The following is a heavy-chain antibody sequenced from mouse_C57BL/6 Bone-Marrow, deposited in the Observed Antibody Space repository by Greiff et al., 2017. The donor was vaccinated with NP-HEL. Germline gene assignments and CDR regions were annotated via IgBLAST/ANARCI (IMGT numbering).Heavy chain of an antibody. CDR3: ARPNCFYAMDY. CDR1: GFTFSDYG. CDR2: ISSGSSTI. D-gene: IGHD4-1*02. Sequence: EVKVVESGGGLVKPGGSLKLSCAASGFTFSDYGMHWVRQAPEKGLEWVAYISSGSSTIYYADTVKGRFTISRDNAKNTLFLQMTSLRSEDTAMYYCARPNCFYAMDYWGQGTSVTVSS. J-gene: IGHJ4*01. V-gene: IGHV5-17*01.